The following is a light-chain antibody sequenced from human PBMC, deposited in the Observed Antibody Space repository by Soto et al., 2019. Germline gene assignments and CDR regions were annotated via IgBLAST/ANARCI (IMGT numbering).Light chain of an antibody. CDR1: SSSIGAYYD. Sequence: SVLTQPPSVSGAPGQRVTISCTGSSSSIGAYYDVHWYQQVPGTAPKLLIFSNTNRPSGVPDRFSGSKSGTSASLAITGLQAEDEADYYCQSYDTSLRDYVFGTGTKVTVL. CDR2: SNT. CDR3: QSYDTSLRDYV. J-gene: IGLJ1*01. V-gene: IGLV1-40*01.